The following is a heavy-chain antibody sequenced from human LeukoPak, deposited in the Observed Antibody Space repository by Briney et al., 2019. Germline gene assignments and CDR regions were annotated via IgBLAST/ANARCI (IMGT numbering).Heavy chain of an antibody. Sequence: SLKISCAASGFNFGDYAMHWVRQVPGKGLEWVSGISWNTGTIEYADSVKGRFTISRDNAKNSLFLQMNSLKPEDTALYYCAKVHRIVRVQGAFDVWGQGTMVTVSS. CDR2: ISWNTGTI. CDR3: AKVHRIVRVQGAFDV. J-gene: IGHJ3*01. D-gene: IGHD1-26*01. V-gene: IGHV3-9*01. CDR1: GFNFGDYA.